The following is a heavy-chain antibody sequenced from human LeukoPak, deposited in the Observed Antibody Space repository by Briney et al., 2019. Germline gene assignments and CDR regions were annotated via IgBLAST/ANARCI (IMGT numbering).Heavy chain of an antibody. V-gene: IGHV3-21*01. J-gene: IGHJ6*03. Sequence: KSGGSLRLSCAASGFTFSSYSMNWVRQAPGKGLEWVSSISSSSSYIYYADSVKGRFTISRDNAKNSPYLQMNSLRAEDTAVYYCAREGYYYYYMDVWGKGTTVTVSS. CDR3: AREGYYYYYMDV. CDR2: ISSSSSYI. CDR1: GFTFSSYS.